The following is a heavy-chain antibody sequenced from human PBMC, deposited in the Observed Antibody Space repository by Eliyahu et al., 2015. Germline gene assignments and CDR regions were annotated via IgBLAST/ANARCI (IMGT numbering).Heavy chain of an antibody. CDR2: IRYDGSNK. CDR1: GFPFSXYG. V-gene: IGHV3-30*02. J-gene: IGHJ4*02. Sequence: QVQLVESGGGVVQPGGSLRLSCAASGFPFSXYGMPWVRQGPGKGLEWVAFIRYDGSNKYYADSVKGRFTISRDNSKNTLYLQMNSLRAEDTAVYYCARDYGGNHASPSLDYWGQGTLVTVSS. CDR3: ARDYGGNHASPSLDY. D-gene: IGHD4-23*01.